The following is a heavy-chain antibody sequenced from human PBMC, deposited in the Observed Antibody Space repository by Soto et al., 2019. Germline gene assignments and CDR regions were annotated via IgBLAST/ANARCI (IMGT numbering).Heavy chain of an antibody. D-gene: IGHD5-12*01. Sequence: SETLSLTCAVYGGSFSGYDWSWIRQPPGKGLEWIGEINHSGSTNYNPSLKSRVTISVDTSKNQFSLKLSSVTAADTAVYYCARVRYDSNYWGQGTLVTVSS. V-gene: IGHV4-34*01. CDR1: GGSFSGYD. J-gene: IGHJ4*02. CDR3: ARVRYDSNY. CDR2: INHSGST.